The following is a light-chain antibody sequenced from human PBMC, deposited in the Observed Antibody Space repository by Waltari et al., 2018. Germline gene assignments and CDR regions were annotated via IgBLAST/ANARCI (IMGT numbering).Light chain of an antibody. CDR1: QSVRRY. Sequence: EIVLTQSPGTLSLSPGERATLSCRASQSVRRYLAWYQQKPGQAPRLLIYDASTRATDIPDRFSGGGSGTDFSLTISRLEPEDFAVYYCQKYGSLPATFGQGTKVEI. CDR2: DAS. CDR3: QKYGSLPAT. J-gene: IGKJ1*01. V-gene: IGKV3-20*01.